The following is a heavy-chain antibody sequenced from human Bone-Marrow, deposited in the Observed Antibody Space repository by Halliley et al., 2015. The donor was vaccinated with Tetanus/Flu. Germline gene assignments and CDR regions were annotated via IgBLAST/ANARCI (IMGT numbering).Heavy chain of an antibody. J-gene: IGHJ4*02. CDR2: VDASGDPP. Sequence: VSGVDASGDPPYSADSVKGRFTISRDNSKNTLYLQMDSLRAEDTAVYYCAKGRGSDWRGSFAYWGQGTLVSVSS. D-gene: IGHD6-19*01. CDR3: AKGRGSDWRGSFAY. V-gene: IGHV3-23*01.